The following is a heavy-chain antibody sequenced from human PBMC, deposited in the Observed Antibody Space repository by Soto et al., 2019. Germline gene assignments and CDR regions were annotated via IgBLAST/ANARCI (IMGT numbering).Heavy chain of an antibody. Sequence: GGSLRLSCAASGFTFSSYSMNWVRQAPGKGLEWVSSISSSSSYIYYADSVKGRFTISRDNAKNSLYLQMNSLRAEDTAAYYCARDLGAAPGYWGQGTLVTVSS. CDR2: ISSSSSYI. CDR1: GFTFSSYS. J-gene: IGHJ4*02. V-gene: IGHV3-21*01. CDR3: ARDLGAAPGY. D-gene: IGHD1-26*01.